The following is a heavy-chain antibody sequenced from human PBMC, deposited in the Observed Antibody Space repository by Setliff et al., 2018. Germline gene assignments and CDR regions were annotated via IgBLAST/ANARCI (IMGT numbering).Heavy chain of an antibody. V-gene: IGHV3-23*01. Sequence: GESLKISCAASGFTFSSYAMSWVRQAPGKGLEWVSAISGSGGSTYYADSVKGRFTISRDNSKNTLYLQMNSLRAEDTAVYYCAKEGSPQLGDYFDYWGQGTLVTVSS. CDR3: AKEGSPQLGDYFDY. J-gene: IGHJ4*02. D-gene: IGHD6-13*01. CDR1: GFTFSSYA. CDR2: ISGSGGST.